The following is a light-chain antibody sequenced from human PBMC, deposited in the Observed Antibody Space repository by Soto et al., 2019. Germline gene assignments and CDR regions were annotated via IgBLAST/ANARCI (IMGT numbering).Light chain of an antibody. CDR2: SNN. J-gene: IGLJ3*02. CDR1: SSNIGSNT. CDR3: AAWDDSLNGWV. Sequence: QAVLTQPPSASGTPGQRVTISCSGSSSNIGSNTVNWYQQLPGTAHKLLIYSNNQRPSGFPDRFSDSKSGTSASLAISGLQSEDEADYYCAAWDDSLNGWVFVGGTKLTVL. V-gene: IGLV1-44*01.